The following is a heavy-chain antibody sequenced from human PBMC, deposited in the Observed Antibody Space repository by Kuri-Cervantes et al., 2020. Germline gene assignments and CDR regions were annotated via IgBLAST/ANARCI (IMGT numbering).Heavy chain of an antibody. CDR3: AKDKD. V-gene: IGHV3-33*06. CDR2: IWYDGSNK. Sequence: GESLKISCAASGFTFSTYGMHWVRQAPGKGLEWVATIWYDGSNKYYSDSVKGRFTISRDNSKNTLYLQMNSLRAEDTAVYYCAKDKDWGQGTLVTVSS. J-gene: IGHJ4*02. CDR1: GFTFSTYG.